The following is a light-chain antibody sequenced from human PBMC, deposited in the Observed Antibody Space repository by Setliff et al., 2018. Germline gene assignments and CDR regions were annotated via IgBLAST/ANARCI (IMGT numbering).Light chain of an antibody. J-gene: IGLJ1*01. CDR1: SSDVGGYNY. Sequence: QSVLTQPRSVSGSPGQSITISCTGTSSDVGGYNYVSWYQQHPGKAPKLMIYDVNKRPSGVSNRFSGSKSGNTASLTISGLQAEDEADYYCSSYTSSSTYVFGTGTKVTVL. CDR3: SSYTSSSTYV. CDR2: DVN. V-gene: IGLV2-14*01.